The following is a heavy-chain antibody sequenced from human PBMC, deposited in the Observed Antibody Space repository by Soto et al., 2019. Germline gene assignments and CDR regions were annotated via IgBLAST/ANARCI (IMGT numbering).Heavy chain of an antibody. V-gene: IGHV3-23*01. J-gene: IGHJ4*02. CDR2: ISGSGGST. D-gene: IGHD6-13*01. CDR3: AKDLLQQLKPDDY. CDR1: GFTFSSYA. Sequence: EVQLLESGGGLVQPGGSLRLSCAASGFTFSSYAVSWVRQAPGKGLEWVSAISGSGGSTYYADSVKGRFTISRDNSKNTLYLQMNSLRAEDTAVYYCAKDLLQQLKPDDYWGQGTLVTVSS.